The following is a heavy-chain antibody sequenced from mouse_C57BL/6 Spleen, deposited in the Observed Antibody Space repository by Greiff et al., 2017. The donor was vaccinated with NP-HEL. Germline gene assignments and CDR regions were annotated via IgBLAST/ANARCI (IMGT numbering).Heavy chain of an antibody. D-gene: IGHD2-3*01. Sequence: EVQLVESGGGLVKPGGSLKLSCVASGFTFSDYGMHWVRQAPEKGLEWVAYISSGSSTIYYADTVKGRFTISRANAKNTLFLQMTSLRSEDTAMYYCARKEGGYDGYFDWYFDVWGTGTTVTVSS. CDR2: ISSGSSTI. J-gene: IGHJ1*03. CDR3: ARKEGGYDGYFDWYFDV. V-gene: IGHV5-17*01. CDR1: GFTFSDYG.